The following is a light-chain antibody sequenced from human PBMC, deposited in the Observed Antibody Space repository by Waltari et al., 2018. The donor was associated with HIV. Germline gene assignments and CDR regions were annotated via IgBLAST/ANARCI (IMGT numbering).Light chain of an antibody. CDR1: SGDIASKY. CDR3: QSYDYTIQV. V-gene: IGLV6-57*04. Sequence: FILTQPHSVSESPGKTVIISCTRNSGDIASKYVQWYQPRPGSAPTPVIYEDNRRPSVVPDRFSGSIDSASNSAFLTISGLKTEDEAAYYCQSYDYTIQVFGGGTKLTVL. CDR2: EDN. J-gene: IGLJ3*02.